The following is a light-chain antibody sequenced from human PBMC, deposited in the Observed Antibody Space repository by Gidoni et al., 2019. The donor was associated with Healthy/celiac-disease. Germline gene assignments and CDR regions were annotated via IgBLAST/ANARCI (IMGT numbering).Light chain of an antibody. CDR1: QSVSSY. Sequence: EIVLTQSPATLSLSPGERATISCRASQSVSSYLAWYQQKHGQAHRLLIYDASNRATGIPARFISSGSGTNFSLTISSIEPEDVAVYYCQQRSNWPPLTFGGGTKVEIK. V-gene: IGKV3-11*01. CDR2: DAS. CDR3: QQRSNWPPLT. J-gene: IGKJ4*01.